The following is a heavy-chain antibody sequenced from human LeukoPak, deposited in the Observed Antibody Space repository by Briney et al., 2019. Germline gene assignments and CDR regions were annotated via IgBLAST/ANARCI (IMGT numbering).Heavy chain of an antibody. D-gene: IGHD3-16*02. J-gene: IGHJ4*02. Sequence: SQTLSLTCAISGGSVSSNSAAWNWIRQSPSRGLEWLGRTYYRSKWYNDYAVSVKSRITINPDTSKNQFSLQLNSVTPEDTAVYYCARGNYYDYVWGSYPIIDYWGQGTLVTVSS. CDR1: GGSVSSNSAA. V-gene: IGHV6-1*01. CDR3: ARGNYYDYVWGSYPIIDY. CDR2: TYYRSKWYN.